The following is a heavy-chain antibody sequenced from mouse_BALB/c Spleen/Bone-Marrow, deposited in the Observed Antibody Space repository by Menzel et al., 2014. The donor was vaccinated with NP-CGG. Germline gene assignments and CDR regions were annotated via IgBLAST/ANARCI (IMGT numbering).Heavy chain of an antibody. CDR2: IYPYNGVS. Sequence: VQLKQSGPELVKPGASVKISCKASGYSFTGHYMHWVKQRPGNSLDWIGYIYPYNGVSSYNQKFKGKATLTVDKSSSTAYMELRSLTSDDSAVYYCESRGEYFDVWGAGTTVTVSS. J-gene: IGHJ1*01. V-gene: IGHV1-31*01. CDR3: ESRGEYFDV. CDR1: GYSFTGHY.